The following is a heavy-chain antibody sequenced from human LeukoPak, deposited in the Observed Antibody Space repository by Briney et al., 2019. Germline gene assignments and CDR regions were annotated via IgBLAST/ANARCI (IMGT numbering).Heavy chain of an antibody. CDR3: ARGPGYYDLWSGYYGNWFDP. J-gene: IGHJ5*02. CDR2: IYYSRST. D-gene: IGHD3-3*01. V-gene: IGHV4-39*07. Sequence: PSETLSLTCTVSGGSISSSSYYWGWIRQPPGKGLEWIGSIYYSRSTYYNPSLKSRVTISVDTSKNQFSLKLSSVTAADTAVYYCARGPGYYDLWSGYYGNWFDPWGQGTLVTVSS. CDR1: GGSISSSSYY.